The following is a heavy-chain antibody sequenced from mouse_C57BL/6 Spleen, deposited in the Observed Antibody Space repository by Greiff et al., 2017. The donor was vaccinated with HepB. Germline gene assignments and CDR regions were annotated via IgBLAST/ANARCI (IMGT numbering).Heavy chain of an antibody. D-gene: IGHD2-3*01. J-gene: IGHJ2*01. CDR3: ARYDGYYESFDY. CDR1: GYTFTSYW. CDR2: IDPSDSYT. Sequence: VQLQQPGAELVKPGASVKLSCKASGYTFTSYWMQWVKQRPGQGLEWIGEIDPSDSYTNYNQKFKGKATLTVDTSSSTAYMQLSSLTSEDSAVYYCARYDGYYESFDYWGQGTTLTVSS. V-gene: IGHV1-50*01.